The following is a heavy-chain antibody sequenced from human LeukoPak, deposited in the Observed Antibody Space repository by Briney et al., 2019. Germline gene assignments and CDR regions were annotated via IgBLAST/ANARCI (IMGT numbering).Heavy chain of an antibody. J-gene: IGHJ6*03. V-gene: IGHV3-21*04. CDR1: GFTFSSYS. D-gene: IGHD6-6*01. CDR3: AREQAEYSSSSVQGGYYMDV. Sequence: RTGGSLRLSCAASGFTFSSYSMNWVRQAPGKVLEWVSSISSSSSYIYYADSVKGRFTISRDNAKNSLYLQMNSLRSEDTAVYYCAREQAEYSSSSVQGGYYMDVWGKGTTVTVSS. CDR2: ISSSSSYI.